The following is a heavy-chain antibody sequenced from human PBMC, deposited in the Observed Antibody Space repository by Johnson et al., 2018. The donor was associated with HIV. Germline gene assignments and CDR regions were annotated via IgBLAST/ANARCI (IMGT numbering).Heavy chain of an antibody. CDR1: GFTFSSYG. Sequence: VQLVESGGGVVQPGGSLRLSCAASGFTFSSYGMHWVRQAPGKGLEWVAFIRYDGSNTYYGDSMKGRLTISRDNSKNTLFLQMNSLRAEDTAVYYCAKGSGWYSAFDVWGQGTMVTVSS. J-gene: IGHJ3*01. D-gene: IGHD6-19*01. CDR3: AKGSGWYSAFDV. V-gene: IGHV3-30*02. CDR2: IRYDGSNT.